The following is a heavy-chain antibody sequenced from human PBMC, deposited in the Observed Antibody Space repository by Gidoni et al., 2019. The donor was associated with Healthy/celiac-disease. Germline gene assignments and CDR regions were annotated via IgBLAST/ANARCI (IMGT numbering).Heavy chain of an antibody. V-gene: IGHV3-74*01. J-gene: IGHJ3*02. CDR3: ARDGIPIDYGDPYSSDAFDI. CDR1: GFTFSSYW. CDR2: INSDGSST. D-gene: IGHD4-17*01. Sequence: EVQLVESGGGLVQPGGSLRLSCAASGFTFSSYWMHWVRQAPGKGLVWVSRINSDGSSTSYADSVKGRFTISRDNAKNTLYLQMNSLRAEDTAVYYCARDGIPIDYGDPYSSDAFDIWGQGTMVTVSS.